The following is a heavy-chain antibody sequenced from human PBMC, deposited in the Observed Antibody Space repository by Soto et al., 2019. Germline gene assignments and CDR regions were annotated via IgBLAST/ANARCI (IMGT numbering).Heavy chain of an antibody. J-gene: IGHJ4*02. D-gene: IGHD7-27*01. V-gene: IGHV3-30-3*01. CDR3: ARDPKTSGGQHWAFNYFDS. Sequence: GGSLRLSCAASGFSISMTTVQWVSQAPGKGPVWVALISYDGTNKFYADSVKGRFTISRDNSKSTLYLQVDSLRPEDAAVYYCARDPKTSGGQHWAFNYFDSWGQGTLVTVSS. CDR2: ISYDGTNK. CDR1: GFSISMTT.